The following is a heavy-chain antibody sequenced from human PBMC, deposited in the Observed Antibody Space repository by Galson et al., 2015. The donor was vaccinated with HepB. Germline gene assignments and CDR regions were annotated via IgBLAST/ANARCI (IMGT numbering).Heavy chain of an antibody. Sequence: SLRLSCAASGFTFSSYWMSWVRQAPGKGLEWVANIKQDGSEKYYVDSVKGRFTISRDNAKNSLYLQMNSLRAEDTAVYYCARDKSCSGGSCYSGYFDYWGQGTLVTVSS. V-gene: IGHV3-7*03. J-gene: IGHJ4*02. CDR2: IKQDGSEK. CDR3: ARDKSCSGGSCYSGYFDY. CDR1: GFTFSSYW. D-gene: IGHD2-15*01.